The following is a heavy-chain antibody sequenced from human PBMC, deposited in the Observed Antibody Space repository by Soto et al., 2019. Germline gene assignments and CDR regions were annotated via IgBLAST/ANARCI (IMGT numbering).Heavy chain of an antibody. D-gene: IGHD3-10*01. CDR2: ISWDGGST. CDR1: GFTFDDYT. V-gene: IGHV3-43*01. Sequence: VQLVESGGVVVQPGGSLRLSCAASGFTFDDYTMHWVRQAPGKGLEWVSLISWDGGSTYYADSVKGRFTISRDNSKNSLYLQMNSLRTEDTALYYCAKDKSYYGSGENFDYWGQGTLVTVSS. CDR3: AKDKSYYGSGENFDY. J-gene: IGHJ4*02.